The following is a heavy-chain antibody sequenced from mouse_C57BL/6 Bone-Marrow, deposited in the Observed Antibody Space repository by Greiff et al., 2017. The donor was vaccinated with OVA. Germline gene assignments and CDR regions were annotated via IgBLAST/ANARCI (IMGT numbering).Heavy chain of an antibody. CDR1: GYTFTSYG. J-gene: IGHJ3*01. CDR2: IYPRSGNT. CDR3: ARGYHGAWFAY. Sequence: QVQLKQSGAELARPGASVKLSCTASGYTFTSYGISWVKQRTGQGLEWIGEIYPRSGNTYYNEKFKGKATLTADKSSSTAYMELRSLTSEDSAVYFCARGYHGAWFAYWGQGTLVTVSA. V-gene: IGHV1-81*01. D-gene: IGHD1-2*01.